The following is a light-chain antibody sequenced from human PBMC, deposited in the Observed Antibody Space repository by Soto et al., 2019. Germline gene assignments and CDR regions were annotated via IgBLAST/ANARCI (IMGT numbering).Light chain of an antibody. V-gene: IGLV2-11*01. CDR3: CSYAGSYTNWV. CDR2: DVS. CDR1: SSDVGGYNY. Sequence: QSALTQPRSVSGSPGQSVTISFTGTSSDVGGYNYVSWYQQHPGKAPKLMIYDVSKRPSGVPDRFSGSKSGNTASLTISGLQAEDEADYYCCSYAGSYTNWVFGGGTKVTVL. J-gene: IGLJ3*02.